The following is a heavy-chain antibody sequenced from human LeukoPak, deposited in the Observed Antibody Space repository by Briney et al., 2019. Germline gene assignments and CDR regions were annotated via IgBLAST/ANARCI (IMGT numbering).Heavy chain of an antibody. CDR1: GFSVSNNY. CDR2: LHSGGAT. D-gene: IGHD6-19*01. V-gene: IGHV3-66*01. Sequence: GGSLRLSCAASGFSVSNNYISWVRQAPGKGLEWVSLLHSGGATDYADSVKDRFTISRDSSRNTVYLQMNTLRAEDTAVYYCARDTRGTAVAGMVAFDVWGQGTMVSVSS. J-gene: IGHJ3*01. CDR3: ARDTRGTAVAGMVAFDV.